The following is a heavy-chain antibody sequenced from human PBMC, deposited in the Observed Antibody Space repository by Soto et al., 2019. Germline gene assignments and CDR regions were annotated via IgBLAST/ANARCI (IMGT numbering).Heavy chain of an antibody. Sequence: EVQLLESGGDLVQPGGSLSLSCEDSGLTFSSHAMSWVRQAPGNGLEWVSAISGSGGSTYYADSVKGRFTISRDKSKNTLYLQMNNLRAEDTAVYYCAKEEGWPTHDAFDIWSQVTMVTVSS. CDR3: AKEEGWPTHDAFDI. D-gene: IGHD2-15*01. J-gene: IGHJ3*02. CDR1: GLTFSSHA. V-gene: IGHV3-23*01. CDR2: ISGSGGST.